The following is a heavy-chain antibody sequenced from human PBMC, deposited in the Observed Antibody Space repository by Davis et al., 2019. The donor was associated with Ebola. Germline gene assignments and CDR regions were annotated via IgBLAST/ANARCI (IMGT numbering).Heavy chain of an antibody. V-gene: IGHV3-23*01. CDR1: GFTFSSYA. Sequence: GESLKISCAASGFTFSSYAMSWVRQAPGKGLEWVSAISGSGGSTYYADSVKGRFTISRDNAKNSLYLQMNSLRAEDTAVYYCARGGKGVHYYYYGMDVWGQGTTVTVSS. J-gene: IGHJ6*02. CDR2: ISGSGGST. CDR3: ARGGKGVHYYYYGMDV. D-gene: IGHD3-10*01.